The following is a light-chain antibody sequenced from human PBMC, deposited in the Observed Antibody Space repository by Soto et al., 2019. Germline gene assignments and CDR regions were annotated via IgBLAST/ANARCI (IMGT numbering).Light chain of an antibody. J-gene: IGKJ2*01. CDR1: QGVLYSSDNKNY. V-gene: IGKV4-1*01. CDR2: WAS. Sequence: DIVMTQSPDSLAVSLGERATINCKSSQGVLYSSDNKNYLAWYQQKPGQPPKLLIYWASTRESGVPDRFSGSGSGTDFTLTISSLQAEDVAVYYCQQYYSTLSYTFGQGTKLEIK. CDR3: QQYYSTLSYT.